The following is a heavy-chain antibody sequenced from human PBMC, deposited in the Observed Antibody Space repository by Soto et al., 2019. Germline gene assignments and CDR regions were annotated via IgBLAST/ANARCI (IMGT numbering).Heavy chain of an antibody. J-gene: IGHJ4*02. CDR1: RFTLSSHA. CDR2: ISGGGNDA. D-gene: IGHD3-3*02. V-gene: IGHV3-23*01. CDR3: ARIFFLASTDTEALDY. Sequence: GGSLRLSCAASRFTLSSHAVSWVRQAPGKELEWVSSISGGGNDAYYADSVKGRFTISRDNSQNTLYMQMSSLRADDTAVYYGARIFFLASTDTEALDYWGQGALVTVSS.